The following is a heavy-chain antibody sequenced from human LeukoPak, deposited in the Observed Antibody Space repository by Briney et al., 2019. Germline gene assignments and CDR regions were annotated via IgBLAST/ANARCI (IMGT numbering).Heavy chain of an antibody. CDR2: IYYSGST. CDR3: ARHIGYGSGSYYNPFDY. Sequence: PSETLSLTCTVSGGSISSYYWSWIRQPPGEGLEWIGYIYYSGSTNYNPSLKSRVTISVDTSKNQFSLKLSSVTAADTAVYYCARHIGYGSGSYYNPFDYWGQGTLVTVSS. CDR1: GGSISSYY. V-gene: IGHV4-59*08. D-gene: IGHD3-10*01. J-gene: IGHJ4*02.